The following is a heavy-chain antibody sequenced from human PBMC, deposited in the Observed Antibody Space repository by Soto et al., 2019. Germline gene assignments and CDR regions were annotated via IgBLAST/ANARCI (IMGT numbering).Heavy chain of an antibody. CDR2: ISSSSSYI. CDR1: GFTFSGYS. D-gene: IGHD6-13*01. V-gene: IGHV3-21*01. Sequence: GSLRLSCAASGFTFSGYSMNWVRQAPGKGLEWVSSISSSSSYIYYADSVKGRFTISRDNAKNSLYLQVNSLRAEDTAVYYCAREGIAAALDYWGQGTLVTVSS. CDR3: AREGIAAALDY. J-gene: IGHJ4*02.